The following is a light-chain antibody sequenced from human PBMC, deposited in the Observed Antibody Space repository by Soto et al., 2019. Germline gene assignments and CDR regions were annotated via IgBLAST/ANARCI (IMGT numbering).Light chain of an antibody. CDR1: SSDIGDYDY. CDR2: EVS. Sequence: QSALTQPASVSGSPGQSITISCTGTSSDIGDYDYVSWYQQHPGKAPKLMIYEVSNRPSGVSNRFSGSNSGNTASLTISGLQAEDEADFYCSSYKSSSILVFGGGTKLTVL. V-gene: IGLV2-14*01. CDR3: SSYKSSSILV. J-gene: IGLJ3*02.